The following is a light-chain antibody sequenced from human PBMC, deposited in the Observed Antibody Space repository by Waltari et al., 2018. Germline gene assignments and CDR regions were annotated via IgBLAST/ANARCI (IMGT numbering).Light chain of an antibody. J-gene: IGKJ4*01. CDR1: QRVKNN. Sequence: CRDSQRVKNNWAGDQEKPGEAPQVRVQRSARLERWVPSKFCGSGEGTEFTLTISSVQPDEFATYYCQEYDSLPVTFGGGTKVESK. CDR3: QEYDSLPVT. V-gene: IGKV1-5*03. CDR2: RSA.